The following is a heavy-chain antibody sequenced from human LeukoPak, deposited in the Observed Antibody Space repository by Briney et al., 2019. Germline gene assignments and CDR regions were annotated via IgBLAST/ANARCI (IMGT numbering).Heavy chain of an antibody. D-gene: IGHD4-17*01. Sequence: GGPLRLSCAASGFTFEDYVMSGVRQAPGKGRDGVSGINWNGSGPGYGDSVKGRFTISIDNAKNSLYLQMNSLKAEDTALFYCARYLRKPYGRGGDYYFYMDVWGKGTTVTVSS. CDR2: INWNGSGP. CDR3: ARYLRKPYGRGGDYYFYMDV. V-gene: IGHV3-20*04. CDR1: GFTFEDYV. J-gene: IGHJ6*03.